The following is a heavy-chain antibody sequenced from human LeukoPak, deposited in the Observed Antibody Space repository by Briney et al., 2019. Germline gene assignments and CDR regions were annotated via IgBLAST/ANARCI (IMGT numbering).Heavy chain of an antibody. Sequence: PGGSLRLSCAASGFTFSSYWMSLVRQAPGEGLEWVANIKQDGSEKYHVDSVKGRFTISRDNAKNSLYLQMNSLRAEDTAAYYCARDRHGNLLPAATVDYWGQGTLVTVSS. D-gene: IGHD2-2*01. V-gene: IGHV3-7*01. CDR1: GFTFSSYW. J-gene: IGHJ4*02. CDR2: IKQDGSEK. CDR3: ARDRHGNLLPAATVDY.